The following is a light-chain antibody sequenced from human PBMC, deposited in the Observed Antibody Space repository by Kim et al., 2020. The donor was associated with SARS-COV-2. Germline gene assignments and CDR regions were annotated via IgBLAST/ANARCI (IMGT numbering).Light chain of an antibody. CDR2: DVS. V-gene: IGLV2-14*01. CDR3: SSYTSSSTV. Sequence: QSALTQPASVSGSPGQSITISCTGTSSDVGGYNYVSWYQQHPGKAPKLMIYDVSKRPSGVSNRFSGSKSGNTASLTISGLQAEDEADYYCSSYTSSSTVFATGTKVTVL. J-gene: IGLJ1*01. CDR1: SSDVGGYNY.